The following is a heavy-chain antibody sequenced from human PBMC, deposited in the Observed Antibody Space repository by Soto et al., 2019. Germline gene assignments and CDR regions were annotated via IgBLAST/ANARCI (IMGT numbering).Heavy chain of an antibody. CDR2: IWHDGSDI. Sequence: QVQLVESGGGVVQPGRSLRVSGVASGFTFSSDVMHWVRQAPGKGLEWVALIWHDGSDISYGDSVRGPFTISRDNSKNTLYLQMNSLRAVDTAVYYCARNLADTTTVFAMDVWGQGTTVTVSS. CDR3: ARNLADTTTVFAMDV. J-gene: IGHJ6*02. D-gene: IGHD2-15*01. V-gene: IGHV3-33*01. CDR1: GFTFSSDV.